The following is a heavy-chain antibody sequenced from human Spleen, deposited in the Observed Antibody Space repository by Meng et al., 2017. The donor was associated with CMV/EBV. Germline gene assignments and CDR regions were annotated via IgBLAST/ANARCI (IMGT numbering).Heavy chain of an antibody. J-gene: IGHJ5*02. Sequence: SETLSLTCKVSGGSIGRGGNYYHWIRQPPGKGLEWIGKIYYTGSTNSNPSLKSRVSMSVDTTKNQFSVMFSSVTAADTGVYYCARAGINGTTYWFDPWGQGTLVTVSS. CDR3: ARAGINGTTYWFDP. D-gene: IGHD1-7*01. V-gene: IGHV4-61*08. CDR2: IYYTGST. CDR1: GGSIGRGGNY.